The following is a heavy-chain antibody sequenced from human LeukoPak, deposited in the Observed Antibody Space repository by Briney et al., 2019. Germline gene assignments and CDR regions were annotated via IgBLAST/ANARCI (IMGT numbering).Heavy chain of an antibody. J-gene: IGHJ4*02. V-gene: IGHV3-74*01. CDR1: GFTFSSHW. CDR3: ARGSTYYDSSGQVPFDY. CDR2: SDGSSI. D-gene: IGHD3-22*01. Sequence: GGSLRLSCAASGFTFSSHWMHWVRQAPGKGLVWVSRSDGSSISYADSVKGRFTISRDNGKNTLYPQMNSLRAEDTAVYYCARGSTYYDSSGQVPFDYWGQGTLVTVSS.